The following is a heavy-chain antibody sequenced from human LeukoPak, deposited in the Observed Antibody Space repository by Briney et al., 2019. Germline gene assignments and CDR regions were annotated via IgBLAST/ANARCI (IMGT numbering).Heavy chain of an antibody. J-gene: IGHJ4*02. V-gene: IGHV3-30*02. CDR2: IRYDGSNK. CDR1: GFTFSSYG. Sequence: GGSLRLSCAASGFTFSSYGMHWVRQAPGKGLEWVAFIRYDGSNKYYADSVKGRFTISRDNSKNTLYLQMNSLRAEDTAVYYCAKGLYYYGSGSLPYFDYWGQGTLVTVSS. D-gene: IGHD3-10*01. CDR3: AKGLYYYGSGSLPYFDY.